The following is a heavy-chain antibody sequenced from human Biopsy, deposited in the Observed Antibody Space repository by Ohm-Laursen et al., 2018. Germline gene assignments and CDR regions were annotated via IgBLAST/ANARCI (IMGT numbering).Heavy chain of an antibody. D-gene: IGHD3-3*01. V-gene: IGHV4-59*01. CDR1: GGSISSDY. Sequence: TLSLTCTVSGGSISSDYWSWIRQTPGKGLEWIGYIYYSGSTNYNPSLKSRVTISVDTSKNQFSLRLNSVTAADTAVYYCARFPDFWSGYYVDSWGQGTLVTVSS. CDR3: ARFPDFWSGYYVDS. CDR2: IYYSGST. J-gene: IGHJ4*02.